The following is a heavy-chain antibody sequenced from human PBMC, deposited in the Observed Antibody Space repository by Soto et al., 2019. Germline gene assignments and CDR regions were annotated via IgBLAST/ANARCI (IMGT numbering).Heavy chain of an antibody. CDR1: GFTFSGSA. J-gene: IGHJ5*02. Sequence: GGSLRLSCAASGFTFSGSAMHWVRQASGKGLEWVGRIRSKANSYETAYAASGKGRFTISRNDSKKTAYLQMNSLKTEDTAVYYCTGLRQDGVTFWSGYGNGEFDPWGQGTLVTVSS. V-gene: IGHV3-73*01. D-gene: IGHD3-3*01. CDR2: IRSKANSYET. CDR3: TGLRQDGVTFWSGYGNGEFDP.